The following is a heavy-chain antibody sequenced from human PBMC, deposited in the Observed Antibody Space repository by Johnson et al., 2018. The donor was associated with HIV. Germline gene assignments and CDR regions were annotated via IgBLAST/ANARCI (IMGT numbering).Heavy chain of an antibody. J-gene: IGHJ3*02. V-gene: IGHV3-30-3*02. Sequence: QVQLVESGGGVVQPGRSLRLSCAASGFTFSSYAMHWVRQAPGKGLEWVAVISYDGSNKYYADSVKGRFTISRDNTKNTLYLQMNSLRAEDTAVYYCAKLPVAADTDAFDIWGQGTMVTVSS. CDR3: AKLPVAADTDAFDI. D-gene: IGHD6-19*01. CDR1: GFTFSSYA. CDR2: ISYDGSNK.